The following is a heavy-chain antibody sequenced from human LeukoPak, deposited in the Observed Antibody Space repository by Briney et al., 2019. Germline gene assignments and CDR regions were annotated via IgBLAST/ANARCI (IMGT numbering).Heavy chain of an antibody. CDR2: IKSKADDGTT. CDR3: TTVGDYDILTGYPIDY. CDR1: GSNFTNAW. V-gene: IGHV3-15*01. Sequence: GGSLRLSCIISGSNFTNAWMSWVRQTPGEALEWVGRIKSKADDGTTDYAAPVKGRFTISRDDSKNTLYLQMNSLKTEDTAVYYCTTVGDYDILTGYPIDYWGQGTLVTVSS. J-gene: IGHJ4*02. D-gene: IGHD3-9*01.